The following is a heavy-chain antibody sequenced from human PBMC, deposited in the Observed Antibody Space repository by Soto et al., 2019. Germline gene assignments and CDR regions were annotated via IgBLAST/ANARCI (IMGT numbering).Heavy chain of an antibody. Sequence: GGSLRLSCVASGFPFSSYAMSWVCQTPGKGLEWVSGISGSGGRTYYADSVKGRFTISRDNSNNTLSLQMHILRVGDTAVYFCAKGGYYSLFDIWGQGTMVTVSS. CDR1: GFPFSSYA. CDR2: ISGSGGRT. J-gene: IGHJ3*02. V-gene: IGHV3-23*01. CDR3: AKGGYYSLFDI. D-gene: IGHD3-16*01.